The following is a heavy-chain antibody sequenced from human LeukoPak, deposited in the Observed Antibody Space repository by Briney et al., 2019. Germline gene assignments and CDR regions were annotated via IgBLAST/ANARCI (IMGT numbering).Heavy chain of an antibody. Sequence: PGRSLRLSCAASGFTFSSYGMHWVRQAPGKGLQWVAVIWYDGSNKYYADSVKGRFTISRDNSKNTLSLQMNSLRAEDTAVYYCARELPPLEKYYFDYWGQGTLVTVSS. J-gene: IGHJ4*02. CDR2: IWYDGSNK. CDR1: GFTFSSYG. V-gene: IGHV3-33*01. D-gene: IGHD3-3*01. CDR3: ARELPPLEKYYFDY.